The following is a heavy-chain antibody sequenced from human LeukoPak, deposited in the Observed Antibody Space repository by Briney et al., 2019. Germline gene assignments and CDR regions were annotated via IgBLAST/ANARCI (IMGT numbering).Heavy chain of an antibody. V-gene: IGHV1-69*04. CDR1: GYIFSSYA. Sequence: SVKVSCKASGYIFSSYAISWVRQAPGQGLEWMGRIIPILGIANYAQKFQGRVTITADKSTSTAYMELSSLRSEDTAVYYCASSVRYCSSTSCYIGPYYYYGMDVWGQGTTVTVSS. CDR2: IIPILGIA. CDR3: ASSVRYCSSTSCYIGPYYYYGMDV. J-gene: IGHJ6*02. D-gene: IGHD2-2*02.